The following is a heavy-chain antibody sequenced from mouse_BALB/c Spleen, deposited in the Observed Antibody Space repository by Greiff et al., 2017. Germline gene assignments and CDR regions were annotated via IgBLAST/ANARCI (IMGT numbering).Heavy chain of an antibody. V-gene: IGHV5-12-1*01. CDR1: GFAFSSYD. D-gene: IGHD4-1*01. J-gene: IGHJ2*01. CDR3: ARQKLFLDY. Sequence: EVKLMESGGGLVKPGGSLKLSCAASGFAFSSYDMSWVRQTPEKRLEWVAYISSGGGSTYYPDTVKGRFTISRDNAKNTLYLQMSSLKSEDTAMYYCARQKLFLDYWGQGTTLTVSS. CDR2: ISSGGGST.